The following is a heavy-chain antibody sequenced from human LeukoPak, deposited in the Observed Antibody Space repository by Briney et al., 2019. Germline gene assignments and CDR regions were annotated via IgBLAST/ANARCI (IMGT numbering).Heavy chain of an antibody. CDR3: AREMAGGSGSYYKPHFDY. CDR2: IYYSGST. V-gene: IGHV4-59*12. Sequence: SETLSLTCTVSGGSISSYYWSWIRQPPGKGLEWIGYIYYSGSTNYNPSLKSRVTISVDTSKNQFSLKLSSVTAADTAVYYCAREMAGGSGSYYKPHFDYWGQGTLVTVSS. J-gene: IGHJ4*02. D-gene: IGHD3-10*01. CDR1: GGSISSYY.